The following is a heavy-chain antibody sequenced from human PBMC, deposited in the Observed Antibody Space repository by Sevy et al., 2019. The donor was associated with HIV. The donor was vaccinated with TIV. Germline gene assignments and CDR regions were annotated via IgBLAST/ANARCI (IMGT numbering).Heavy chain of an antibody. V-gene: IGHV3-30*18. D-gene: IGHD1-1*01. Sequence: GSLRLSCVVSGIIFTTSGMHWVRQAPGKGLEWVAVISYHGRDKFYADSVKGRATISRDNSKNILYLEMNSLGTEDTAVYYCAKDFTGYNGMDVWGQGTMVTVSS. CDR2: ISYHGRDK. CDR1: GIIFTTSG. CDR3: AKDFTGYNGMDV. J-gene: IGHJ6*02.